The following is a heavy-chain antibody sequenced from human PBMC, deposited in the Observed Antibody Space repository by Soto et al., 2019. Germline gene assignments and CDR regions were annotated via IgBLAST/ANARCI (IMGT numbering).Heavy chain of an antibody. D-gene: IGHD3-3*01. CDR2: VNHSGSP. CDR3: ASARFSQWSQDYYGLDV. Sequence: QVHLQQWGQGLLKPSETLSLTGGVSGSLLVGSFSTYFWTWIRQTLGKGLGWIGEVNHSGSPNSSPSPKSRVTMSFDTSKHQFSLNLTSVTAADTAVYYCASARFSQWSQDYYGLDVWGQGTTVAVSS. J-gene: IGHJ6*02. CDR1: GSLLVGSFSTYF. V-gene: IGHV4-34*01.